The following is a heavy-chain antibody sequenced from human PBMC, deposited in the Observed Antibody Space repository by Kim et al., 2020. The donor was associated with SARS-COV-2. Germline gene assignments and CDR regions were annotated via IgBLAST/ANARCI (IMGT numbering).Heavy chain of an antibody. CDR2: ISYDGSNK. D-gene: IGHD6-19*01. Sequence: GGSLRLSCAASGFTFSSYGMHWVRQAPGKGLEWVAVISYDGSNKYYADSVKGRFTISRDNSKNTLYLQMNSLRAEDTAVYYCANTRYSSGWFHQGFDYWGQGTLVTVSS. V-gene: IGHV3-30*18. CDR1: GFTFSSYG. J-gene: IGHJ4*02. CDR3: ANTRYSSGWFHQGFDY.